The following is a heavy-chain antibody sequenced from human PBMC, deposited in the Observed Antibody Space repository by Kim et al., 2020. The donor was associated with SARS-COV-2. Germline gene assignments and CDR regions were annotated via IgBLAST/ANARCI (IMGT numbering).Heavy chain of an antibody. J-gene: IGHJ4*01. V-gene: IGHV4-34*01. CDR3: ARGRDIVVVVAATFDY. Sequence: SETLSLTCAVYGGSFSGYYWSWIRQPPGKGLEWIGEINHSGSTNYNPSLKSRVTISVDTSKNQFSLKLSSVTAADTAVYYCARGRDIVVVVAATFDYWG. CDR1: GGSFSGYY. CDR2: INHSGST. D-gene: IGHD2-15*01.